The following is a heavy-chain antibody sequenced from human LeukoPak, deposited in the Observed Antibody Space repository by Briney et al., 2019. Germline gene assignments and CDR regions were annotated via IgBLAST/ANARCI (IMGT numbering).Heavy chain of an antibody. Sequence: GGSLRLSCTASGFTFSSVWMTWVRQAPGKGLEWVGRIKSRTDGETTDYAAPVKGRFSISRDYSENTLYLQMNSLKNEDTAVYFCTTVHGAGPVNFDYWGQGSLVTVSS. J-gene: IGHJ4*02. CDR2: IKSRTDGETT. V-gene: IGHV3-15*01. CDR3: TTVHGAGPVNFDY. D-gene: IGHD3-16*01. CDR1: GFTFSSVW.